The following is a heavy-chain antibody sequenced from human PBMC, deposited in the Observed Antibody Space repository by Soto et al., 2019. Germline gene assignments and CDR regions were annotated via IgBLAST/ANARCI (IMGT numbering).Heavy chain of an antibody. J-gene: IGHJ3*02. CDR2: IYWSGDE. V-gene: IGHV2-5*01. CDR3: ARGLATLPVFAFDI. D-gene: IGHD6-6*01. Sequence: QGTLKESGPTLVKPTQTLTLTCSFSGFSLSTSGVGVGWIRQSPGKALEWLALIYWSGDEHYSPSLKSRPSITMHTSKSHVVLIMTDMDPVDTATYYCARGLATLPVFAFDIWGQGTMVTVSS. CDR1: GFSLSTSGVG.